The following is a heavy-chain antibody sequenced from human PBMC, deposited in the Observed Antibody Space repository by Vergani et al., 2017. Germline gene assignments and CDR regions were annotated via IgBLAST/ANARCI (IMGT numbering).Heavy chain of an antibody. CDR2: IYYSGST. D-gene: IGHD6-13*01. J-gene: IGHJ3*02. Sequence: QVQLQESGPGLVKPSETLSLTCTVSGGSISSYYWSWIRQPPGKGLEWIGYIYYSGSTNYNPSLKSRVTISVDTSKNQFSLKLSSVTAADTAMYYCARDLKEAGGAFDIWGQGTMVTVSS. V-gene: IGHV4-59*01. CDR1: GGSISSYY. CDR3: ARDLKEAGGAFDI.